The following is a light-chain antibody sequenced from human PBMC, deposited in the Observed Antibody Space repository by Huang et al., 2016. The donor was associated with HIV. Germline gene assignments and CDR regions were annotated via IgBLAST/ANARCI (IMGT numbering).Light chain of an antibody. V-gene: IGKV1-5*03. J-gene: IGKJ2*01. CDR1: QSISNW. CDR2: KAS. Sequence: DIQMTQSPPTLSPSVGDRVTITGRASQSISNWLAWYQQKPGKAPKLLIYKASSLQTGVPSRFSGSGSGTEFTLTITRLQPDDFATYYCQQLHSNPYTFGQGTKLEIK. CDR3: QQLHSNPYT.